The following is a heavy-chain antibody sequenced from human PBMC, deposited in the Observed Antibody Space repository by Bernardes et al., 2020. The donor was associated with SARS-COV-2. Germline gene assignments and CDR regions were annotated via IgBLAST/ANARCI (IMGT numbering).Heavy chain of an antibody. CDR1: GGSISGGSSY. V-gene: IGHV4-61*01. CDR2: IYYSGGA. CDR3: ARLGRTQWLLRGGMDV. J-gene: IGHJ6*02. Sequence: SETLSLTCTVSGGSISGGSSYWSWIRQPPGKGLEWIGYIYYSGGADYNPSLNSRVTFSVDTSKKQFSLRLKSVTAADTAVYYCARLGRTQWLLRGGMDVWGPGTTVTVSS. D-gene: IGHD6-19*01.